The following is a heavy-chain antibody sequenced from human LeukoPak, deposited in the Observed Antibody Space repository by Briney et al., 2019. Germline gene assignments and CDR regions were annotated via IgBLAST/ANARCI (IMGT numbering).Heavy chain of an antibody. Sequence: GRSLRVSCAASGFTFSSYAMHWVRQAPGKGLEWVAVISYDGSNKYYADSVKGRFTISRDNSKNTLYLQMNSLRAEDTAVYYCARDNSGEAAAGPVDYWGQGTLVTASS. D-gene: IGHD6-13*01. J-gene: IGHJ4*02. V-gene: IGHV3-30-3*01. CDR3: ARDNSGEAAAGPVDY. CDR1: GFTFSSYA. CDR2: ISYDGSNK.